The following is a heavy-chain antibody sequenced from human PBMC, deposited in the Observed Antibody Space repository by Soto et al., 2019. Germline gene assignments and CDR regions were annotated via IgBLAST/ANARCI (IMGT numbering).Heavy chain of an antibody. CDR3: ARDFYGVYGNDY. D-gene: IGHD4-17*01. CDR2: ISSGSSYR. Sequence: GGSLRLSCAASGFTFSIYNMNWVRQAPGKGLEWVSSISSGSSYRYYADSVKGRFTISRDNAKNSLYLQMDSLRAEDTAVYYCARDFYGVYGNDYWGQGALVTVSS. J-gene: IGHJ4*02. CDR1: GFTFSIYN. V-gene: IGHV3-21*01.